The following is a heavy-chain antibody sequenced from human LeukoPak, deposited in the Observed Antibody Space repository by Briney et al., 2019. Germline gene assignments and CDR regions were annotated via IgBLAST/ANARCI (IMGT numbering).Heavy chain of an antibody. D-gene: IGHD3-22*01. CDR3: ARFRDLRSYDSSQFDH. CDR2: ISAYNGNT. Sequence: ASVKVSCKASGYTFTSYGISWVRQAPGQGLEWMGWISAYNGNTNYAQKLQGRVTMTTDTSTSTAYMELRSLRSDDTAVYYCARFRDLRSYDSSQFDHWGQGTLVTVSS. J-gene: IGHJ4*02. V-gene: IGHV1-18*01. CDR1: GYTFTSYG.